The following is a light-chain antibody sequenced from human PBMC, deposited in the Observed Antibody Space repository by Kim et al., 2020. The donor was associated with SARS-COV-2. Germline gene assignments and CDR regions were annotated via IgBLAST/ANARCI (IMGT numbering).Light chain of an antibody. CDR2: WAS. V-gene: IGKV4-1*01. Sequence: RSTINCKSSQSVLHSSNNKNYLAWYQQKPGPPPKLLIYWASTRESGVPDRLSGSGSGTDFTLTISSLQAEDVAVYSCQQYYTPPYTFGQGTKLEI. J-gene: IGKJ2*01. CDR1: QSVLHSSNNKNY. CDR3: QQYYTPPYT.